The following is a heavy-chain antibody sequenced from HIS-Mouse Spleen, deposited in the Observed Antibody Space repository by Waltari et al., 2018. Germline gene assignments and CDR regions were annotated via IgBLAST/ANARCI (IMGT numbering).Heavy chain of an antibody. V-gene: IGHV4-39*07. Sequence: QLQLQESGPGLVKPSETLSLTCTVSGGSISSSSYYWGWIRQPPGKGLEWIGSIYYSGCTSSNPSLKSRVTISVDTSKNQFSLKLSSVTAADTAVYYCAREIPYSSSWYDWYFDLWGRGTLVTVSS. CDR3: AREIPYSSSWYDWYFDL. D-gene: IGHD6-13*01. CDR2: IYYSGCT. CDR1: GGSISSSSYY. J-gene: IGHJ2*01.